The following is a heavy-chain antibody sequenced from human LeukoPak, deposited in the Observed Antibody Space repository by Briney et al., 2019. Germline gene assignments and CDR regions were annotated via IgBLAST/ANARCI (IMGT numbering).Heavy chain of an antibody. CDR2: IYSGGST. D-gene: IGHD1-7*01. Sequence: GGSLRLSCAASGFTVSSNYMGWVRQAPGKGLEWVSVIYSGGSTYYADSVKGRFTISRDNSKNTLYLQMNSLRAEDTAVYYCARSRYNWNYDAFDIWGQGTMVTVSS. J-gene: IGHJ3*02. CDR1: GFTVSSNY. CDR3: ARSRYNWNYDAFDI. V-gene: IGHV3-53*01.